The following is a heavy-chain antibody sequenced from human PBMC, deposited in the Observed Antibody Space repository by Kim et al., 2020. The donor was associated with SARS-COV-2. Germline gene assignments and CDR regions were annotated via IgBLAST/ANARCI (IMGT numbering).Heavy chain of an antibody. Sequence: SETLSLTCTVSGGSISSSSYYWGWIRQPPGKGLEWIGSIYYSGSTYYNPSLKSRVTISVDTSKNQFSLKLSSVTAADTAVYYCASLAVAGRGYWGQGTLVTVSS. CDR1: GGSISSSSYY. CDR2: IYYSGST. CDR3: ASLAVAGRGY. J-gene: IGHJ4*02. V-gene: IGHV4-39*01. D-gene: IGHD6-19*01.